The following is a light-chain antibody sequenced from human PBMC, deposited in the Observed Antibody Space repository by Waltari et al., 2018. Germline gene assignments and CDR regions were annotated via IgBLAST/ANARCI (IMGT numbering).Light chain of an antibody. V-gene: IGLV3-9*01. Sequence: SYELTQPLSVSVALGQTARITCGGNNIGSKNVHWYQQKPGQAPVLVIERDSTRPSGIPERFSGSNSGNTATLTISRAQAGDEADYYCQVWDSSVVFGGGTKLTVL. CDR2: RDS. J-gene: IGLJ2*01. CDR3: QVWDSSVV. CDR1: NIGSKN.